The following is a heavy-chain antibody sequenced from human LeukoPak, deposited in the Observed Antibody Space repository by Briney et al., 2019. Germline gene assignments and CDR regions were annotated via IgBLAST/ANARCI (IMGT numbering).Heavy chain of an antibody. CDR1: VYTFTTYD. CDR2: MNPYSGGT. J-gene: IGHJ6*02. Sequence: GASVTDSCKASVYTFTTYDINWVRQAPGQGLEWVAWMNPYSGGTVDAQKYQGRVTLARDTSIRTDYMKLHSLRSESTAVYYCARGAILGVTTRGYGMDVWGQGTTVTVSS. V-gene: IGHV1-8*01. D-gene: IGHD3-3*01. CDR3: ARGAILGVTTRGYGMDV.